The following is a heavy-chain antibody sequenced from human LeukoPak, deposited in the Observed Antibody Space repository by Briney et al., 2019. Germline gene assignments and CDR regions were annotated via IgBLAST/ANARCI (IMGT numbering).Heavy chain of an antibody. Sequence: SETLSLTCTVAGGSISSYYWSWIRQPPGKGLEGIGYIYYSGSTNYNPSLKSRVTISVDTSKNQFSLKLSSVTAADTAVYYCARGYYGSGSSGYYYYYYYMDVWGKGTTVTVSS. CDR2: IYYSGST. J-gene: IGHJ6*03. CDR3: ARGYYGSGSSGYYYYYYYMDV. CDR1: GGSISSYY. D-gene: IGHD3-10*01. V-gene: IGHV4-59*01.